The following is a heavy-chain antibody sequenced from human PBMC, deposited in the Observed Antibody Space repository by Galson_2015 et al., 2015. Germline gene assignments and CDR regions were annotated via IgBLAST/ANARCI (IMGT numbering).Heavy chain of an antibody. Sequence: SVKVSCKASGYTFTNYGIGWVRQAPGQGLEWMGWINGYNANTNYAQKFQGRVLITTDTSTSTVYLELRNLRSAYTAVYYCARDYDNYDLDYWGQGTLVTVSS. CDR3: ARDYDNYDLDY. CDR2: INGYNANT. V-gene: IGHV1-18*01. D-gene: IGHD3-9*01. J-gene: IGHJ4*02. CDR1: GYTFTNYG.